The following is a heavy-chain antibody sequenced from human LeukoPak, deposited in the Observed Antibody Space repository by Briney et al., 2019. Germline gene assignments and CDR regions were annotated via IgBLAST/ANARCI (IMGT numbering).Heavy chain of an antibody. J-gene: IGHJ4*02. D-gene: IGHD1-26*01. CDR1: GFTFSSYA. CDR2: ISYDGSNK. Sequence: PGGSLRLSCAASGFTFSSYAMHWVRQAPGKGLEWVAVISYDGSNKYYADSVKGRFTISRDNAKNSLYLQMNSLRAEDTAVYYCARDLGGGSYLGWGQGTLVTVSS. V-gene: IGHV3-30*04. CDR3: ARDLGGGSYLG.